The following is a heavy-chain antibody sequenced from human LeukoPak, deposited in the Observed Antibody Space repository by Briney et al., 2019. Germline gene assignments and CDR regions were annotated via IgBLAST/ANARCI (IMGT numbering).Heavy chain of an antibody. V-gene: IGHV3-7*04. CDR2: IKEDGSEI. Sequence: PGGSLRLSCAASGFTFRRYSMSWVRQAPGKGLEWVANIKEDGSEIYYVDSVKGRFTIFRDNTKNSLYLQTNSLRAEDTAVYYCARAVWELVDYWGQGTLVTVSS. J-gene: IGHJ4*02. D-gene: IGHD1-26*01. CDR1: GFTFRRYS. CDR3: ARAVWELVDY.